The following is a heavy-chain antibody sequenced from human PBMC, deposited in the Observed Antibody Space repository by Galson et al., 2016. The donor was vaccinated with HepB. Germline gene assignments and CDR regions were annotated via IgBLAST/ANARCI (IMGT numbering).Heavy chain of an antibody. CDR3: ARRRGGDAFDI. J-gene: IGHJ3*02. Sequence: ETLSLTCTVSGGSISSYYWSWIRQPPGKGLEWIGYIYYSGSTNYNPSLKSRVTISVDTSKNQFSLKLSSVTAADTAVYYCARRRGGDAFDIWGQGTMVTVSS. D-gene: IGHD2-15*01. CDR1: GGSISSYY. V-gene: IGHV4-59*08. CDR2: IYYSGST.